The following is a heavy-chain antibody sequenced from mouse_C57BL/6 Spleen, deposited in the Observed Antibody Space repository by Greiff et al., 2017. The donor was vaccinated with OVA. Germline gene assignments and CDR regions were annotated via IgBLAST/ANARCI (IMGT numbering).Heavy chain of an antibody. V-gene: IGHV1-42*01. J-gene: IGHJ3*01. CDR1: GYSFTGYY. Sequence: VQLKQSGPELVKPGASVKISCKASGYSFTGYYMNWVKQSPEQSLEWIGEINPSTGGTTYNQKFKAKATLTVDKSSSTAYMQLKSLTSEDSAVYYFASHYYGISYDPWFAYWGQGTLVTVSA. CDR3: ASHYYGISYDPWFAY. CDR2: INPSTGGT. D-gene: IGHD1-1*01.